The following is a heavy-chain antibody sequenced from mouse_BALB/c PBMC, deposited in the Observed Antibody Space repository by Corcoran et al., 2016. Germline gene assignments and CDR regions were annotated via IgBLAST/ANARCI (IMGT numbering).Heavy chain of an antibody. Sequence: EVQLQQSGPELVKPGASVKMSCKASGYTFTSYVMHWVKQKPGQGLEWIGYINPYNDGTNYNEKFKGKATFTADTSSNTAYMQLSSLTSEDSAVYYCASYYGYDYAMDYWGQGTSVTVSS. D-gene: IGHD2-2*01. CDR3: ASYYGYDYAMDY. J-gene: IGHJ4*01. V-gene: IGHV1S136*01. CDR2: INPYNDGT. CDR1: GYTFTSYV.